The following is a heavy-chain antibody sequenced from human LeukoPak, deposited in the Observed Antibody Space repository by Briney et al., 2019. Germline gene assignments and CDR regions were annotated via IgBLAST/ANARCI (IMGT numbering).Heavy chain of an antibody. J-gene: IGHJ6*02. CDR2: IIPIFGTA. Sequence: GASVKVSCKASGGTFSSYAISWVRQAPGQGLGWMGGIIPIFGTANYAQKFQGRVTITADESTSTAYMELSSLRSEDTAVYYCAREHYYDSSGYTALDVWGQGTTVTVSS. CDR3: AREHYYDSSGYTALDV. CDR1: GGTFSSYA. D-gene: IGHD3-22*01. V-gene: IGHV1-69*13.